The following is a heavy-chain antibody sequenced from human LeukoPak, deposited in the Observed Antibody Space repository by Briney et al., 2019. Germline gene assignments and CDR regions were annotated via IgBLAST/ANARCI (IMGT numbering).Heavy chain of an antibody. CDR2: ISSSSSYI. CDR1: GFTFSSYS. J-gene: IGHJ3*02. Sequence: GGSLRLSCAASGFTFSSYSMNWVRQAPGKGLEWVSSISSSSSYIYYADSVKGRFTISRDNAKNSLYLQMNSLRAEDTAVYYCASSYDYVWGKFIGAFDIRGQGTMVTVSS. V-gene: IGHV3-21*01. D-gene: IGHD3-16*01. CDR3: ASSYDYVWGKFIGAFDI.